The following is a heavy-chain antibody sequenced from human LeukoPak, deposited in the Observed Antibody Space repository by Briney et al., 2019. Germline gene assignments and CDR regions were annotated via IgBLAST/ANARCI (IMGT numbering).Heavy chain of an antibody. CDR2: IHYTGST. CDR1: GGSISHYY. V-gene: IGHV4-59*12. Sequence: SETLSLTCTVSGGSISHYYWSWTRQPPGKGLEWIGNIHYTGSTNYNPTLDSRLTISVDTSKNQFSLKLSSVTAADTAVYYCARIRCSGGSCYYFDYWGQGTLVTVSS. J-gene: IGHJ4*02. CDR3: ARIRCSGGSCYYFDY. D-gene: IGHD2-15*01.